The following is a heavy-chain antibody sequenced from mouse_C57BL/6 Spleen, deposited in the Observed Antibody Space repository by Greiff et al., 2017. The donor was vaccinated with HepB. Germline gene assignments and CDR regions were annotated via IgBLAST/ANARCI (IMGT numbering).Heavy chain of an antibody. V-gene: IGHV5-17*01. CDR3: ARPTVSAWFAY. Sequence: DVKLVESGGGLVKPGGSLKLSCAASGFTFSDYGMHWVRQAPEKGLEWVAYISSGSSTIYYAATVKGRFTISRDNAKNTLFLQMTSLRSEDTAMYYCARPTVSAWFAYWGQGTLVTVSA. D-gene: IGHD3-1*01. CDR2: ISSGSSTI. J-gene: IGHJ3*01. CDR1: GFTFSDYG.